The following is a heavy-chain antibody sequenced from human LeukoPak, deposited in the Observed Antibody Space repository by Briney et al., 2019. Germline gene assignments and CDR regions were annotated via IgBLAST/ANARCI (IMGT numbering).Heavy chain of an antibody. V-gene: IGHV4-34*01. Sequence: SETLSLTCAVYGGSFSGYYWSWIRQPPGKGLEWIGEINHSGSTNYNPSLKSRVTISVDTSKNQFSLKLSSVTAADTAVYYCARRVSHYDYVWGSYRNDNYFDYWGQGTLVTVSS. CDR3: ARRVSHYDYVWGSYRNDNYFDY. CDR1: GGSFSGYY. D-gene: IGHD3-16*02. CDR2: INHSGST. J-gene: IGHJ4*02.